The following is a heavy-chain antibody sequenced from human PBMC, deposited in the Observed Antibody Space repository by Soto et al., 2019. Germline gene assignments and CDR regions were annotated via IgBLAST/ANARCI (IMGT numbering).Heavy chain of an antibody. CDR1: GGTFSSYA. D-gene: IGHD6-13*01. CDR3: ARDLGSSWYEPPGYGMDV. Sequence: QVQLVQSGAEVKKPVSSVKVSCKASGGTFSSYAISWLRQAPGQGLEWMGGIIPIFGTANYAQKFQGRVTITADESTSTDYMELSSLRSEDTAVYYCARDLGSSWYEPPGYGMDVWGQGTTVTVSS. V-gene: IGHV1-69*01. J-gene: IGHJ6*02. CDR2: IIPIFGTA.